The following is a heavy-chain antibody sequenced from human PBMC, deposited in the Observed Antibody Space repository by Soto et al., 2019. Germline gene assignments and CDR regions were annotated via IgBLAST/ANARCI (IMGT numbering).Heavy chain of an antibody. D-gene: IGHD3-10*01. V-gene: IGHV3-74*01. CDR1: GFTFGNFW. Sequence: EVQLVESGVGLVQPGGSLRLSCAASGFTFGNFWMHWVRQTPGKGLVWVSRINSDGSTSYADSVKGRLTISRDNAKNTVYLQMNSLRAEDTAVYYCARGLYREYGHDSWGQGALVTVSS. CDR2: INSDGST. J-gene: IGHJ5*01. CDR3: ARGLYREYGHDS.